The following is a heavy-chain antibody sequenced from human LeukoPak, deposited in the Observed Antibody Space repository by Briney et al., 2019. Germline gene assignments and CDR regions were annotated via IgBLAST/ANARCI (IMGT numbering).Heavy chain of an antibody. CDR2: IWYDGSNK. D-gene: IGHD2-15*01. J-gene: IGHJ4*02. V-gene: IGHV3-33*01. CDR1: GFTFSSYG. Sequence: GGSLRLSCAASGFTFSSYGMHWVRQAPGKGLEWVAVIWYDGSNKYYADSVKGRFTISRDNSKNTLYLQMNSLRAEDTAVYYCARDYCSGGSCYLFDYWGQGTLVTV. CDR3: ARDYCSGGSCYLFDY.